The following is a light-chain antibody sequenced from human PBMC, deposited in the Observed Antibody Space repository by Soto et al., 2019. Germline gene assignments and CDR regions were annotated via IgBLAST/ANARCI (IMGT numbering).Light chain of an antibody. V-gene: IGLV3-21*02. CDR1: NIEIKS. J-gene: IGLJ2*01. CDR2: DDG. CDR3: QVWDTTNPVI. Sequence: SYELTQPPSVSVAPGQTARITCGGNNIEIKSVHWYQQKPGQAPVLVVYDDGDRTTGIPERFSGSKSGNTATLTTSRVEAGYEADYYCQVWDTTNPVIFGGGTQLTVL.